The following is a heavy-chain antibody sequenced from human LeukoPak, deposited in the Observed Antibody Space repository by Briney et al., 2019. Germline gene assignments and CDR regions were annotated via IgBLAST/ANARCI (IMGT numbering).Heavy chain of an antibody. CDR1: GSTFNNYG. J-gene: IGHJ4*02. Sequence: PGGSLRLSCAASGSTFNNYGMHWVRQTPGKGLEWVSFIWYDGSDKYYADSVKGRFTISRDNSKNTLYLQMNSLRAEDTALYYCAKDDGDYCSSTSCYGPFDSWGQGTLVTVSS. V-gene: IGHV3-30*02. CDR2: IWYDGSDK. CDR3: AKDDGDYCSSTSCYGPFDS. D-gene: IGHD2-2*01.